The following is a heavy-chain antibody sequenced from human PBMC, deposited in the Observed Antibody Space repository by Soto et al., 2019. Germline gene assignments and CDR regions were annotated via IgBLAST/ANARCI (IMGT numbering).Heavy chain of an antibody. J-gene: IGHJ4*02. CDR1: GFAFSTYS. CDR3: TRGDTSTWGDH. CDR2: ISYDGTKT. Sequence: QVQLVESGGGVVQPGTSLRLSCVASGFAFSTYSMHWVRQAPDKGLEWVAVISYDGTKTYYADSVRGRFSISRDNSKNTLFRQMSALRNEDTAIYYCTRGDTSTWGDHWGQGTLLSVSS. V-gene: IGHV3-30-3*01. D-gene: IGHD5-18*01.